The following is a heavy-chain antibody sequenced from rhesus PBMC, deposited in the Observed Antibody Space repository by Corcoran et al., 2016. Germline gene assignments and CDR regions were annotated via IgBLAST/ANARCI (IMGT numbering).Heavy chain of an antibody. Sequence: QVQLQESGPGVVKPSETLSLTCAVSGGSISSSNWWSWIRQSPAKGLEWIWSIYGSGGSTKYNPSLKCLVTISKDTSNNPCSLKLSSMNAAYTAVYYCARDPGYCTGSGCNWAWGQGVLVTVSS. CDR2: IYGSGGST. CDR3: ARDPGYCTGSGCNWA. CDR1: GGSISSSNW. V-gene: IGHV4-93*01. J-gene: IGHJ4*01. D-gene: IGHD2-21*01.